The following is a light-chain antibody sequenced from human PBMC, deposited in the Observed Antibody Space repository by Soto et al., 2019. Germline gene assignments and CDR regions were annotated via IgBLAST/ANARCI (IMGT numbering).Light chain of an antibody. CDR3: CSYAGSYYV. V-gene: IGLV2-11*01. J-gene: IGLJ1*01. Sequence: QSVLTQPRSVSGSPGQSVTISCTGTSSDVGGYNYVSWYQQHPGKAPKLMIYDVSKRPSGVPDRFSGSKSGNTASLTISGRQAEDEADYYCCSYAGSYYVFGTGTQLTVL. CDR2: DVS. CDR1: SSDVGGYNY.